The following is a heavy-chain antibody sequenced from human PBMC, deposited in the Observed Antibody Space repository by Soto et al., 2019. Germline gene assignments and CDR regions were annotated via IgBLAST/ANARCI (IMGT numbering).Heavy chain of an antibody. J-gene: IGHJ4*02. CDR3: ASSQKGYNWNYFDH. CDR1: GGSISGSYYY. Sequence: SETLSLTCAVPGGSISGSYYYWGWLRQSPGRGPEWIGSVFYTVFTSYNPSLESRVSVSVDTPKNQFSLKVSAVTAAYTAVYYCASSQKGYNWNYFDHWGQGALVTASS. D-gene: IGHD1-20*01. CDR2: VFYTVFT. V-gene: IGHV4-39*01.